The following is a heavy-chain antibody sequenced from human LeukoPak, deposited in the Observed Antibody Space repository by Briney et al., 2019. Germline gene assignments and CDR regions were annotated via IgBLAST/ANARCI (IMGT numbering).Heavy chain of an antibody. V-gene: IGHV3-33*01. CDR3: ARGQGSPDAFDI. J-gene: IGHJ3*02. CDR2: IWYDGSNK. CDR1: GFTFSSYG. Sequence: PGGSLRLSCAASGFTFSSYGMHWVRQAPGKGLEWVAVIWYDGSNKYYADSVKGRFTISRDNSKNTLYLQMNSLRAEDTAVYYCARGQGSPDAFDIWGQGTMVTVSS.